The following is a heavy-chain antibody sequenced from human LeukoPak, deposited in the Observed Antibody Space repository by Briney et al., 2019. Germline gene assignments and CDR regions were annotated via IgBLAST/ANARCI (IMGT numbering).Heavy chain of an antibody. CDR1: GYTFTIYG. Sequence: AASVTVSCKASGYTFTIYGISWVRQAPGQGLEWMGWISAYNGNTNYAQKLQGRVTMTTDTSTSTAYMELRSLRSDDTAVYYCARYIVVVPAAIRPNYYYYYGMDVWGQGTTVTVSS. V-gene: IGHV1-18*01. J-gene: IGHJ6*02. CDR2: ISAYNGNT. D-gene: IGHD2-2*01. CDR3: ARYIVVVPAAIRPNYYYYYGMDV.